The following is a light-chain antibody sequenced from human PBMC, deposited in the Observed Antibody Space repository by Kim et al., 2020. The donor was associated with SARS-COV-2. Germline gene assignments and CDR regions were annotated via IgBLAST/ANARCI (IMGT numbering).Light chain of an antibody. Sequence: VSPGKTCSITGSVDKLVHNYACWYRQQPGQPPLLVIYQYSKRPSGIPERFSGSNTGNIATLTISGTQAMNEADYYCQAWDSNTAVFGGGTQLTVL. CDR2: QYS. CDR1: KLVHNY. V-gene: IGLV3-1*01. J-gene: IGLJ2*01. CDR3: QAWDSNTAV.